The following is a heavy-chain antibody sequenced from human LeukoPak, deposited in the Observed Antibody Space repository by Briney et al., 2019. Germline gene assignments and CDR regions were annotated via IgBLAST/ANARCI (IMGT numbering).Heavy chain of an antibody. CDR1: GGTFSSYA. CDR3: ARYAKGYCSGGSCYGDAFDI. J-gene: IGHJ3*02. D-gene: IGHD2-15*01. Sequence: ASVTVSCKASGGTFSSYAISWVRQAPGQGLEWMGGIIPISGTANYAQKFQGRVTITADESTSTAYMELSSLRSEDTAVYYCARYAKGYCSGGSCYGDAFDIWGQGTMVTVSS. V-gene: IGHV1-69*01. CDR2: IIPISGTA.